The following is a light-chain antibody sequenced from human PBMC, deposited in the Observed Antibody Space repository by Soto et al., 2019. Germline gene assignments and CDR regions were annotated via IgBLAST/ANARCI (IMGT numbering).Light chain of an antibody. CDR2: AAS. V-gene: IGKV1-12*01. CDR1: QGISSW. Sequence: DIQMTQSPSSVSASVGDIVTITCRASQGISSWLAWYQKKPGKAPKLLIYAASSLQSGVPSRFSGSGSGTDFTLTISSLQPEDFATYYCQQANSFPRTFGQGTKVEIK. CDR3: QQANSFPRT. J-gene: IGKJ1*01.